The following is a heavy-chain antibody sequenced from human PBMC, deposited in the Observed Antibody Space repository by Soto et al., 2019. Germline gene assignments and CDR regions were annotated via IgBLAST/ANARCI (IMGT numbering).Heavy chain of an antibody. Sequence: DVQLVASGGGLVQPGGSLGLSCAASGFRFSVYWMTWVRQTPGKGLEWVANIGPNGSAKYYVDSVRGRFSVSRDNAKNSLYLQMNSLKAEDTAVYYCARGVDTPMEGHYYYGLDVWGPGTTVTVSS. CDR1: GFRFSVYW. CDR3: ARGVDTPMEGHYYYGLDV. J-gene: IGHJ6*02. CDR2: IGPNGSAK. D-gene: IGHD5-18*01. V-gene: IGHV3-7*05.